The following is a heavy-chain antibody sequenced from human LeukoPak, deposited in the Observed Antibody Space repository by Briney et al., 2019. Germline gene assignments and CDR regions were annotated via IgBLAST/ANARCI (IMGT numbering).Heavy chain of an antibody. D-gene: IGHD3-10*01. CDR3: AREGPKGSGSGSRRYFDL. CDR1: GYTFTGYY. Sequence: ASVKVSFEASGYTFTGYYMHWVRQAPGQGLEWMGWINPNSGGTNYAQKFQGRVTMPRDTSISTAYMELSRLRSDDTAVYYCAREGPKGSGSGSRRYFDLWGRGTLVTVSS. V-gene: IGHV1-2*02. CDR2: INPNSGGT. J-gene: IGHJ2*01.